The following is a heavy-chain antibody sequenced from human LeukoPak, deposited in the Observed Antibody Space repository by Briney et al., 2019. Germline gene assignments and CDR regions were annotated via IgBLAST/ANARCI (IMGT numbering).Heavy chain of an antibody. CDR3: AKHHYLSIDY. D-gene: IGHD1-14*01. V-gene: IGHV3-74*01. J-gene: IGHJ4*02. Sequence: PGGSLRLSCAASGFDFSSNWMHWVRHAPGQGLVWVSRIKGDGISTNYADSLKGRFTISRDIAKNTLYLQMNSLRAEDTGVYYCAKHHYLSIDYWGRGTLVTVSS. CDR1: GFDFSSNW. CDR2: IKGDGIST.